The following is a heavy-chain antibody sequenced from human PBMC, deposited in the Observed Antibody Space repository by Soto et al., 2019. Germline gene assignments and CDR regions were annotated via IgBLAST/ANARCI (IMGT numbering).Heavy chain of an antibody. J-gene: IGHJ4*02. D-gene: IGHD3-3*02. CDR1: GFSLSTSGVG. CDR3: AHISVLRSFDC. V-gene: IGHV2-5*02. Sequence: QITLKESGPTLVKPTQTLTLTCTFSGFSLSTSGVGVGWIRQPPGKALEWLALIYWDDDKRYSPSLKSRLTIPKDTSKSQVVLTMTNMDPVDTATYYCAHISVLRSFDCWGQGTLVTVSS. CDR2: IYWDDDK.